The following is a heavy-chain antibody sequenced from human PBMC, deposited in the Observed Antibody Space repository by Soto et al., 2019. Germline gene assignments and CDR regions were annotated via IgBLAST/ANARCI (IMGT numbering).Heavy chain of an antibody. D-gene: IGHD5-12*01. V-gene: IGHV3-48*02. Sequence: PGGSLRLSCAASGFTFSTYAMHWVRQAPGKGLEWVSYLSGSSSPIHYADSVMGRFTISRDNAKNSVFLQMNSLRDEDTAVYYCARGPNYDGYFDYWGLGTLVTVSS. CDR1: GFTFSTYA. J-gene: IGHJ4*02. CDR3: ARGPNYDGYFDY. CDR2: LSGSSSPI.